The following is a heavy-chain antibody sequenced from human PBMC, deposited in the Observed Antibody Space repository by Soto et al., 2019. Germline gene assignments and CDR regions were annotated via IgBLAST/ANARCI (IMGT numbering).Heavy chain of an antibody. J-gene: IGHJ4*02. V-gene: IGHV3-21*01. CDR3: ARGLTTVVTGWSY. CDR1: GFTFSSYS. Sequence: EVQLVESGGGLVKPGGSLRLSCAASGFTFSSYSMNWVRQAPGKGLEWVSSISSSSSYIYYADSVKGRFTISRDNAKNSLYLQMNSLRAEDTAVYYCARGLTTVVTGWSYWGQGTLLTVSS. D-gene: IGHD4-17*01. CDR2: ISSSSSYI.